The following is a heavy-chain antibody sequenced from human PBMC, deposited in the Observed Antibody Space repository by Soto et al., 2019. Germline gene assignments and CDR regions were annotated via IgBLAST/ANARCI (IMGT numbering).Heavy chain of an antibody. V-gene: IGHV1-3*01. CDR2: INAGNGNT. CDR3: ARISLLTAGAYYYGMDV. J-gene: IGHJ6*02. D-gene: IGHD3-9*01. CDR1: GYTFTSYA. Sequence: ASVKVSCKASGYTFTSYAMHWVRQAPGQRLEWMGWINAGNGNTKYSQKFQGRVTITRDTSASTAYMELSSLRSEDTAVYYCARISLLTAGAYYYGMDVWGQGTTVNVSS.